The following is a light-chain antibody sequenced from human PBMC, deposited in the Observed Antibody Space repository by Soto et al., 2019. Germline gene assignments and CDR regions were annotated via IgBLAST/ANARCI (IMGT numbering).Light chain of an antibody. J-gene: IGLJ1*01. CDR3: ATWDDSLYRYV. V-gene: IGLV1-44*01. Sequence: QSVLTQTPSASATPGQRVTISCSGTNSNIGNNTIAWYQQLPGTAPKRLIHSNNQRPSGVPDRFSASKSGTSASLAISGLQSEDEADYYCATWDDSLYRYVFGTGTKVTVL. CDR1: NSNIGNNT. CDR2: SNN.